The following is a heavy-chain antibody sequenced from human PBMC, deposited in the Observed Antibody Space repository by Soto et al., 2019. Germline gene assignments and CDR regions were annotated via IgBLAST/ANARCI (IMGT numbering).Heavy chain of an antibody. CDR2: INPHGGST. CDR3: ARSSGGNFGIIIEGSNCSAP. D-gene: IGHD1-26*01. CDR1: RDTFTSYY. Sequence: ASVKVSCKAPRDTFTSYYINWVRQAPGQGLEWMGVINPHGGSTAYAQKFKGRVTLTRDTSASTVYMEVSSLTSEDTAMYYCARSSGGNFGIIIEGSNCSAPWGQGTLVTVS. V-gene: IGHV1-46*01. J-gene: IGHJ5*02.